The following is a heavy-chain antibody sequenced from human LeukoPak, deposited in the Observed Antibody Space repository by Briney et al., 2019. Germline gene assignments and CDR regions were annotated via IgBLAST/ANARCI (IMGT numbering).Heavy chain of an antibody. CDR1: GGSISSSNW. Sequence: SETLSLTCAVSGGSISSSNWWSWVRQPPGKGLEWIGEIYHSGSTNYNPSLKSRVTISVDKSKNQFSLKLSSVTAADTAVYYCARTTMVRGVTNWFDPWGQGTLVTVSP. CDR3: ARTTMVRGVTNWFDP. V-gene: IGHV4-4*02. D-gene: IGHD3-10*01. CDR2: IYHSGST. J-gene: IGHJ5*02.